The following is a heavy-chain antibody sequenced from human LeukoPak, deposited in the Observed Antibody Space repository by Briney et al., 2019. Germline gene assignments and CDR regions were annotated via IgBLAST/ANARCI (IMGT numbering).Heavy chain of an antibody. V-gene: IGHV4-4*07. D-gene: IGHD4-23*01. CDR2: IYTSGST. CDR3: ARRAPRGYSRTGIDP. J-gene: IGHJ5*02. Sequence: SETLSLTCTVSGASISSYYWSWIRQPAGKGLEWIGRIYTSGSTNYNPSLKRRVTISVDTSKNQFSLKLSSVTAADTAVYYCARRAPRGYSRTGIDPWGQGTLVTVSS. CDR1: GASISSYY.